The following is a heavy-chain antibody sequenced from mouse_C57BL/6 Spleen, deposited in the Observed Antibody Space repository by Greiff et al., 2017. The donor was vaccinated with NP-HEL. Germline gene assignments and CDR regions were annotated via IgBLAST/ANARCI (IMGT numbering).Heavy chain of an antibody. Sequence: QVQLQQSGAELVKPGASVKISCKASGYAFSSYWMNWVKQRPGKGLEWIGQIYPGDGDTNYNGKFKGKATLTAAKSSSTAYMQLSSLTSEDSAVYFCARVDGYFLYFDYWGKGTTLTVSS. D-gene: IGHD2-3*01. CDR1: GYAFSSYW. CDR2: IYPGDGDT. V-gene: IGHV1-80*01. CDR3: ARVDGYFLYFDY. J-gene: IGHJ2*01.